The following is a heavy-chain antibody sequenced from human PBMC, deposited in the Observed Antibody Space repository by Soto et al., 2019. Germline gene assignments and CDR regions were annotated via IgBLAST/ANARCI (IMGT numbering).Heavy chain of an antibody. V-gene: IGHV3-23*01. D-gene: IGHD3-3*01. J-gene: IGHJ6*02. Sequence: VQLLESGGGLVQPGGSLRLSCAASEFTFSSYSMIWVRQAPGKGLEWVSGVNGGGEITYYAESVKGRFTISRDNSKNTLYLQMNSLSAEDTAVFYCARGHFGVTMDVWGQGTTVTVSS. CDR2: VNGGGEIT. CDR3: ARGHFGVTMDV. CDR1: EFTFSSYS.